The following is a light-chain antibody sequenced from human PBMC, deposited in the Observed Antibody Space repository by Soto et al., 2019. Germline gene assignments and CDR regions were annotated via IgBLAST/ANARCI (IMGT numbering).Light chain of an antibody. Sequence: DIQMTQSPSSLSAFVGDSVTFTCRASQGISNYLAWYHQKPGKVPKLLVYAASTLHSQVPSRISGSGSGTEFTLTIRSLQPEGVGTYYCQHYHSPPFTFGPGTKLEIK. CDR1: QGISNY. J-gene: IGKJ3*01. CDR2: AAS. CDR3: QHYHSPPFT. V-gene: IGKV1-27*01.